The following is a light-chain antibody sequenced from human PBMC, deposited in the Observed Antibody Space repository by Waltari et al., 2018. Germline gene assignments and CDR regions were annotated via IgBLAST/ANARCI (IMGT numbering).Light chain of an antibody. CDR2: DTS. V-gene: IGKV3-11*01. CDR3: QQRYSWPLT. J-gene: IGKJ4*01. Sequence: EIALTQSPAIVSLSPVERATLSCRASQSVSFFLAWYQQKPGQGPRLLIFDTSNRATGIPARFSGGGSGTDFTLTISSLEPEDFATYYCQQRYSWPLTFGGGTKVEIK. CDR1: QSVSFF.